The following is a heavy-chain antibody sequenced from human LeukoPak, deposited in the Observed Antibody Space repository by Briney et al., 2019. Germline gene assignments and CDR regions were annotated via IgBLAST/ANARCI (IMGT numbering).Heavy chain of an antibody. CDR3: ARDSTGTTWQLDY. Sequence: SVKVSCKVAGGAFSSYAFSWVRQAPGQGLEWMGGLIPMFRTPNYAQKFLGRVTITTDESTSTAYMELTSLGADDTAVYYCARDSTGTTWQLDYWGQGTLVTVSS. CDR2: LIPMFRTP. J-gene: IGHJ4*02. D-gene: IGHD1-1*01. V-gene: IGHV1-69*05. CDR1: GGAFSSYA.